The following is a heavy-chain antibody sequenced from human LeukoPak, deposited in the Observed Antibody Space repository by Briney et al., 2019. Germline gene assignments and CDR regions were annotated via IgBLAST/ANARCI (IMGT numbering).Heavy chain of an antibody. Sequence: GGSLRLSCAASGFTVSRNFMSWVRQAPGKGLEWVSVIHIGGGTYYADSVKGRFTISRDNAKNSLYLQMNSLRAEDTAVYYCARVNYDWHWGQGTLVTVSS. J-gene: IGHJ4*02. CDR3: ARVNYDWH. D-gene: IGHD3-22*01. CDR1: GFTVSRNF. V-gene: IGHV3-66*01. CDR2: IHIGGGT.